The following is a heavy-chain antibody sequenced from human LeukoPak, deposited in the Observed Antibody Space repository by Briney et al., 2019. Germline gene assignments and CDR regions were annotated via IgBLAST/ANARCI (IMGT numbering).Heavy chain of an antibody. CDR3: AMVWGSYRYRAFDI. V-gene: IGHV1-69*13. Sequence: ASVKVSCKASGGTFSSYAISWARQAPGQGLEWMGGIIPIFGTANYAQKFQGRVTITADESTSTAYMELSSLRSEDTAVYYCAMVWGSYRYRAFDIWGQGTMVTVSS. D-gene: IGHD3-16*02. J-gene: IGHJ3*02. CDR1: GGTFSSYA. CDR2: IIPIFGTA.